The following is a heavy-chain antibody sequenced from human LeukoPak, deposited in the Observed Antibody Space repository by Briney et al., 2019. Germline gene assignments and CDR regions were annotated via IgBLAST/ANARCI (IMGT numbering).Heavy chain of an antibody. V-gene: IGHV3-74*01. CDR3: ARLRMVRGGHFDY. D-gene: IGHD3-10*01. CDR2: TNSDGSTT. J-gene: IGHJ4*02. Sequence: GGSLRPSCAASGFTVSSNYMSWVRQAPGKGLVWVSRTNSDGSTTTYADSVKGRFTISRDNAKNTLYLQMNSLRADDTAVYYCARLRMVRGGHFDYWGQGTLVTVSS. CDR1: GFTVSSNY.